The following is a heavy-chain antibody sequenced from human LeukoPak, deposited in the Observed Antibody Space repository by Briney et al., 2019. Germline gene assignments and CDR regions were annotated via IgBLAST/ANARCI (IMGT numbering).Heavy chain of an antibody. CDR1: GFTFSSYA. V-gene: IGHV3-23*01. D-gene: IGHD3-22*01. Sequence: GGSLRLSCAASGFTFSSYAMSWVRQAPGKGLEWVSAISGSGGSTYYADSVKGRLTISRDNSKNTLYLQMNSLRAEDTAVYYCAKDFQLAYYDSSGYYYDYWGQGTLVTVSS. CDR2: ISGSGGST. CDR3: AKDFQLAYYDSSGYYYDY. J-gene: IGHJ4*02.